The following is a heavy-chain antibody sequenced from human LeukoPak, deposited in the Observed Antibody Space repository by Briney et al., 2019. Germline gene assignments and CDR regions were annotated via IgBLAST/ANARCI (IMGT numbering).Heavy chain of an antibody. Sequence: GGSLRLSCAVSGLSISSHAMTWVRQAPGKGLEWVSTISGSGRSTYFADSVKGRFAISRDNSKNTLSLQMNSLRAEDTAFYFCAQDPAGVVINWGQGTLVTVSS. CDR1: GLSISSHA. CDR3: AQDPAGVVIN. CDR2: ISGSGRST. V-gene: IGHV3-23*01. J-gene: IGHJ4*02. D-gene: IGHD3-22*01.